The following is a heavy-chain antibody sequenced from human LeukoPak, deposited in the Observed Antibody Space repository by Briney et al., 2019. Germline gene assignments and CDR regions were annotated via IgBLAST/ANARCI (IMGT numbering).Heavy chain of an antibody. CDR1: GGSISSGGYY. Sequence: PSQTLSLTCTVSGGSISSGGYYWSWIRQPPGKGLEWIGYIYHSGSTYYNPSLKSRVTISVDRSKNQFSLKLSSVTAADTAMYYCARDSGGLDYWGQGTLVTVSS. J-gene: IGHJ4*02. V-gene: IGHV4-30-2*01. CDR3: ARDSGGLDY. CDR2: IYHSGST.